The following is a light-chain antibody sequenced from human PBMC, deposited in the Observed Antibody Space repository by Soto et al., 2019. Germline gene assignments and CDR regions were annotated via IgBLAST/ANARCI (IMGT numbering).Light chain of an antibody. V-gene: IGLV1-47*02. Sequence: VLTQPPSASGTPGQRVTISCSGSSSNIGSNYVYWYQQLPGTAPKLLIYSNNQRPSGVPDRFSGSKSGTSASLAISVLRSEDEADYYCAAWDDSLSGFYVFGTGTTVTVL. J-gene: IGLJ1*01. CDR2: SNN. CDR1: SSNIGSNY. CDR3: AAWDDSLSGFYV.